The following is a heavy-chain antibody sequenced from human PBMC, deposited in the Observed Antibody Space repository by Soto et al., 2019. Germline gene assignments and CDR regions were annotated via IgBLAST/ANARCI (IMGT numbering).Heavy chain of an antibody. J-gene: IGHJ4*02. V-gene: IGHV1-3*01. Sequence: ASVKVSCKASEYTFTTYAMHWVRQAPGQRLEWMGWINAGNGATKYSQNFQDRVTIARDTSANTAFMELSSLRSEDTAVYYCARGSAAAGPYYFDYWAQGTLVTVSS. D-gene: IGHD6-13*01. CDR3: ARGSAAAGPYYFDY. CDR1: EYTFTTYA. CDR2: INAGNGAT.